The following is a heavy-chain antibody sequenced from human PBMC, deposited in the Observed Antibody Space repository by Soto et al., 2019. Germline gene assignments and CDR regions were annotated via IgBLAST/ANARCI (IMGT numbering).Heavy chain of an antibody. Sequence: GXSLRLSXAASGFTFSSYAMSWVRQAPGKGLEWVSAISGSGGSTYYADSVKGRFPISRDNSKNTLYLQMHSLRAEDTAVYSCAPPLRYSSGSTPFDYWGQGTLVTVSS. CDR1: GFTFSSYA. V-gene: IGHV3-23*01. CDR3: APPLRYSSGSTPFDY. J-gene: IGHJ4*02. D-gene: IGHD6-19*01. CDR2: ISGSGGST.